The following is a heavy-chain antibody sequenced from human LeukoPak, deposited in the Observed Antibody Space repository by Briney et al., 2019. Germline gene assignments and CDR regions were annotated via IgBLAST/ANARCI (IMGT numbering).Heavy chain of an antibody. D-gene: IGHD2-15*01. V-gene: IGHV3-30*03. CDR1: GFTFSNYG. J-gene: IGHJ6*02. CDR2: ISYDGNKK. CDR3: AREIVVVVAATEDYYYYYGMDV. Sequence: GGSLRLSCAASGFTFSNYGIHWVRQAPGRGLEWVAVISYDGNKKYYADSVKGRFTISRDNSKNTLYLQMNTLRAEDTAVYYCAREIVVVVAATEDYYYYYGMDVWGQGTTVTVSS.